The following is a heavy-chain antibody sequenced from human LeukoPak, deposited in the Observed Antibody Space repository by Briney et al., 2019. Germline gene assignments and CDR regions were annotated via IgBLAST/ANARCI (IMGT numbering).Heavy chain of an antibody. Sequence: HPGGSLRLSCVVSGFIASSNYMTWVRQAPGKGLDWISLIYSGGSTYYADSVMGRFTISRVNSKTTLFLQMNSLKAEDTAVYYCATGGRSGVALEQWGQGTLVTVSS. J-gene: IGHJ4*02. D-gene: IGHD1/OR15-1a*01. CDR1: GFIASSNY. V-gene: IGHV3-53*01. CDR2: IYSGGST. CDR3: ATGGRSGVALEQ.